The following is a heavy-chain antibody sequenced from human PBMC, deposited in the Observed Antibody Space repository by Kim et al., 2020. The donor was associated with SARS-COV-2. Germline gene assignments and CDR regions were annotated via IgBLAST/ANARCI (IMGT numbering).Heavy chain of an antibody. CDR1: GYSFTSYW. D-gene: IGHD3-22*01. V-gene: IGHV5-51*01. Sequence: GESLKISCKGSGYSFTSYWIGWVRQMPGKGLEWMGIIYPGDSDTRYSPSFQGQVTISADKFISTAYLQWGSLKASDTAMHYCARRSYVSSGYYWPHFDYWGQGALVTVS. CDR3: ARRSYVSSGYYWPHFDY. J-gene: IGHJ4*02. CDR2: IYPGDSDT.